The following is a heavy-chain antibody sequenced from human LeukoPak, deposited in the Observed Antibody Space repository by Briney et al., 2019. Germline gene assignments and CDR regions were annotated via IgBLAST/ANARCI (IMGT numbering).Heavy chain of an antibody. CDR3: VRDMMSVTATIGVGPLYGLDV. V-gene: IGHV3-7*01. CDR2: IKEDGSEK. D-gene: IGHD2-21*02. CDR1: GFTFSSHW. J-gene: IGHJ6*02. Sequence: GGSLRLSCSASGFTFSSHWMSWVRQAPGKGLEWVANIKEDGSEKNYVDSVKGRFTIARYNAKKSLFLQMDSLTVKDTAVYYCVRDMMSVTATIGVGPLYGLDVWGQGTTVTVFS.